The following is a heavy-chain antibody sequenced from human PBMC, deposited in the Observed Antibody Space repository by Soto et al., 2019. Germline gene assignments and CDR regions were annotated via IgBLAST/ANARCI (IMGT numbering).Heavy chain of an antibody. J-gene: IGHJ4*02. CDR3: AKTQNDCLDY. Sequence: PGGALRLSCAASGFTFSSYAMSWVRQAPGKGLKWVSVISGSGDFTFYADSVKGRFTISRDNSKNTLYLQMNSLRAEDTAVYYCAKTQNDCLDYWGQGTLVTVSS. V-gene: IGHV3-23*01. D-gene: IGHD2-21*01. CDR1: GFTFSSYA. CDR2: ISGSGDFT.